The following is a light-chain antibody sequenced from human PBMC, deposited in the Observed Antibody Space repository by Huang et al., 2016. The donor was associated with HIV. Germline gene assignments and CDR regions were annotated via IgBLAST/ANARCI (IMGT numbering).Light chain of an antibody. CDR1: QSISSK. J-gene: IGKJ3*01. CDR3: QQYNNWPFT. CDR2: GAS. Sequence: ERVMTQSPVTLSVSPGERATFSGRASQSISSKLAWYQQKPGHAPRLLIYGASTRATGIPARFSGSGSGTEFTLTISSLQSEDFAVYYCQQYNNWPFTFGPGTRVDIK. V-gene: IGKV3-15*01.